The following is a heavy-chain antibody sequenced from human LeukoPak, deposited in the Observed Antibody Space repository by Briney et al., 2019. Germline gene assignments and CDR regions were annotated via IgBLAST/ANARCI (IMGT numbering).Heavy chain of an antibody. V-gene: IGHV1-18*01. J-gene: IGHJ5*02. CDR1: GCTFTNYG. CDR3: ARITYDFWSGYYMPDDP. CDR2: ISIYNGNT. D-gene: IGHD3-3*01. Sequence: ASVKVSCKATGCTFTNYGISWVRQAPGQGLEWMGWISIYNGNTDYAQKLRGRVTMTTDTSTSTAYMELRSLRSDDTAVYYCARITYDFWSGYYMPDDPWGQGTLVTVSS.